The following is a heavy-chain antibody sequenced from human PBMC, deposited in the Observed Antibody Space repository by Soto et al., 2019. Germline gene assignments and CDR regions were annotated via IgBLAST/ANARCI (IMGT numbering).Heavy chain of an antibody. Sequence: EVQLLESGGGLVQPGGSLRLSCAASGFTFSSYAMSWVRQAPGKGLEWVSAISGSGGSTYYADSVKGRFTISRDNSKNTLYLQMNSLRGEDTAVYYCAKRDWSSWLPFDYWGQGTLVTVSS. CDR1: GFTFSSYA. CDR3: AKRDWSSWLPFDY. J-gene: IGHJ4*02. CDR2: ISGSGGST. V-gene: IGHV3-23*01. D-gene: IGHD6-13*01.